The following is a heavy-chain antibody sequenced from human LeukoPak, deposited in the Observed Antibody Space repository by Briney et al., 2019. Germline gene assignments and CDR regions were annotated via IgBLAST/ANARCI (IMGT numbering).Heavy chain of an antibody. CDR2: INHSGST. CDR3: ARVPARRYYDILTGYSSADY. V-gene: IGHV4-34*01. J-gene: IGHJ4*02. D-gene: IGHD3-9*01. CDR1: GGSFSGYY. Sequence: SETLSLACAVYGGSFSGYYWSWIRQPPGKGLEWIGEINHSGSTNYNPSLKSRVTISVDTSKNQFSLKLSSVTAADTAVYYCARVPARRYYDILTGYSSADYWGQGTLVTVSS.